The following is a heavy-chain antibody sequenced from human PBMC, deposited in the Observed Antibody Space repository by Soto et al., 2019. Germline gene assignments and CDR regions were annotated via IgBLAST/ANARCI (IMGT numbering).Heavy chain of an antibody. J-gene: IGHJ6*02. Sequence: QVQLVQSGAEVKKPGSSVKVSCKASGGTFSSYAITWVRQAPGQGLEWMGGIIPIFGTANYAQKFQGRVTVTADESTTTAYMELSSLRSEDSAVYSCARGGSGDYVYYYYCGMDVWGQGTAVTVSS. CDR1: GGTFSSYA. CDR3: ARGGSGDYVYYYYCGMDV. D-gene: IGHD4-17*01. V-gene: IGHV1-69*12. CDR2: IIPIFGTA.